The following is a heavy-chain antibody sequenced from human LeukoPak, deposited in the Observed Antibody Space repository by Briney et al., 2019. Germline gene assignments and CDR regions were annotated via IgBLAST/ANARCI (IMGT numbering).Heavy chain of an antibody. Sequence: GGSPRLSCAASGFTFDAHSMHWVRQAPGKGLEWVSLISGDGGSKHYAASVKGRFTTSRDNSEASLFLQMRSLRSEDTAFYYCAKRSGAPNNFDFWGQGALVTVSS. D-gene: IGHD1-1*01. V-gene: IGHV3-43*02. CDR3: AKRSGAPNNFDF. CDR2: ISGDGGSK. CDR1: GFTFDAHS. J-gene: IGHJ4*02.